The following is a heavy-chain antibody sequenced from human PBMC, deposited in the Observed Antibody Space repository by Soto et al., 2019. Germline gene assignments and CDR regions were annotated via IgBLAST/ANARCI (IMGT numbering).Heavy chain of an antibody. CDR1: GGSFSGYY. CDR3: ARVAFGVANGGPFYFDY. J-gene: IGHJ4*02. Sequence: SETLSLTCAVYGGSFSGYYWSWIRQPPGKGLEWIGEINHSGSTNYNPSLKSRVTMSVDTSKNQFSLKLSSVTAEDTAVYYCARVAFGVANGGPFYFDYWGQGTLVTVSS. D-gene: IGHD3-3*01. V-gene: IGHV4-34*01. CDR2: INHSGST.